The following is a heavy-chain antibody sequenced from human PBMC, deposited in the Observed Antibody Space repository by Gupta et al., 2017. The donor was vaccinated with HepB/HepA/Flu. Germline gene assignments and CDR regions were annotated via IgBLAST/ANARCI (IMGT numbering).Heavy chain of an antibody. Sequence: QVQLQESGPGLVKPSGTLSLTCAVSGGSISSSNWWSWVRQPPGKGLEWIGEIYHSGSTNYNPSLKSRVTISVDKSKNQFSLKLSSVTAADTAVYYCARAQPVDDRYYYYGMDVWGQGTTVTVSS. J-gene: IGHJ6*02. V-gene: IGHV4-4*02. CDR1: GGSISSSNW. CDR2: IYHSGST. D-gene: IGHD1-14*01. CDR3: ARAQPVDDRYYYYGMDV.